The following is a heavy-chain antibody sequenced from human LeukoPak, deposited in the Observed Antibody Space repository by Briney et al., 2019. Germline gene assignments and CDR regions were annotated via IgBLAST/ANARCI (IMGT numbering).Heavy chain of an antibody. J-gene: IGHJ6*03. CDR2: ISPSGGST. Sequence: GSVKVSCKASGYTFTGYYMHWVRQAPGQGPEWMGVISPSGGSTTYAQKFQGRVTLTRDMSTSTDYLELSSLRSDDTAVYYCARVSWSGYSYYYYYMDVWGKGTTVTVSS. D-gene: IGHD3-3*01. CDR1: GYTFTGYY. V-gene: IGHV1-46*01. CDR3: ARVSWSGYSYYYYYMDV.